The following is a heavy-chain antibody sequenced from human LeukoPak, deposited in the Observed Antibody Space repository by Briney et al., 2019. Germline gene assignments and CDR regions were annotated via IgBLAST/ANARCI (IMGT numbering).Heavy chain of an antibody. CDR2: VYYRGNT. CDR3: ARLWSGLRPPDY. D-gene: IGHD3-3*01. J-gene: IGHJ4*02. V-gene: IGHV4-39*01. Sequence: SETLSLTCTVSDGSISSTTYYWGWIRQPPGKGLEWIGSVYYRGNTYYNPSLKSRVTISVVTSKGQFSLRLNSVTAADTSVYYCARLWSGLRPPDYWGQGTLVTVSS. CDR1: DGSISSTTYY.